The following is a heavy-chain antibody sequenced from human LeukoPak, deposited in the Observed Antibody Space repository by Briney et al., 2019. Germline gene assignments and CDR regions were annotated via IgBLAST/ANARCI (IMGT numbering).Heavy chain of an antibody. CDR2: IWYDGSNK. CDR1: GFTFSSYG. CDR3: AKEAREYSSSWYGS. D-gene: IGHD6-13*01. J-gene: IGHJ4*02. V-gene: IGHV3-30*02. Sequence: GGSLRLSCAASGFTFSSYGMPWVRQAPGKGLEWVAVIWYDGSNKYYADSVKGRFTISRDNSKNTLYLQMNSLRAEDTAVYYCAKEAREYSSSWYGSWGQGTLVTVSS.